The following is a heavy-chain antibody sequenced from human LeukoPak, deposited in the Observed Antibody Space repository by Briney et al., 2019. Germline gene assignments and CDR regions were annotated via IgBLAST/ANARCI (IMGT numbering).Heavy chain of an antibody. V-gene: IGHV4-31*03. D-gene: IGHD5-12*01. CDR3: ARDEGLATRVFDY. CDR2: IYNSGST. CDR1: GGSISSGRYY. Sequence: PSETLSLTCTDSGGSISSGRYYWSWIRQPPGKGLEWIGYIYNSGSTYYNPSLKSRVTISVDTSKNQIFLKLSSVTAADTAVYYCARDEGLATRVFDYWGQGTLVTVSS. J-gene: IGHJ4*02.